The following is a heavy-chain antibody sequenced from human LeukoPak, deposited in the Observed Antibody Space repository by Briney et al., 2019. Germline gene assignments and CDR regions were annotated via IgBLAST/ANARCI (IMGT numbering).Heavy chain of an antibody. J-gene: IGHJ2*01. CDR3: ARGGKCSGGSCYSRRGHDWYFDL. CDR2: ISYDGSNK. V-gene: IGHV3-30*03. D-gene: IGHD2-15*01. Sequence: SGGSLRLSCAASGFTFSSYGMHWVRQAPGKGLEWVAVISYDGSNKYYADSVKGRFTISRDNSKNTLYLQMNSRRAEDTAVYYCARGGKCSGGSCYSRRGHDWYFDLWGRGTLATVSS. CDR1: GFTFSSYG.